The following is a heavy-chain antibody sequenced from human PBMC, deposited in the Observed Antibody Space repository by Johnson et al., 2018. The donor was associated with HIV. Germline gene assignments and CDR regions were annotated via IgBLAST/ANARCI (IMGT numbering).Heavy chain of an antibody. CDR3: ATSMGESDAFDI. Sequence: VQLVESGGCVVRPGGSLRLSCAASGFTFDDYGMTWVRQGPGKGLELVSYISSRGTTIYDTDSVRGRFTISRDNSKKSLYLQMSSLRAEDTAVYYCATSMGESDAFDIWGQGTMVTVSS. J-gene: IGHJ3*02. CDR1: GFTFDDYG. D-gene: IGHD2/OR15-2a*01. V-gene: IGHV3-48*03. CDR2: ISSRGTTI.